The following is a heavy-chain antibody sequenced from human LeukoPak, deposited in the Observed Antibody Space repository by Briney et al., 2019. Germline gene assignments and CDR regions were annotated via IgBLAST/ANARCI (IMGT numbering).Heavy chain of an antibody. D-gene: IGHD6-19*01. Sequence: SETLSLXCTVSGGSISSYYWSWIRQPPGKGLEWIGYIYYSGSTIYNPSLKRRVTISVDTSKNQFSLELSSVTAADTAVYYCARDLADSSGWDNLDYWGQRTLVTVSS. V-gene: IGHV4-59*13. CDR2: IYYSGST. CDR3: ARDLADSSGWDNLDY. J-gene: IGHJ4*02. CDR1: GGSISSYY.